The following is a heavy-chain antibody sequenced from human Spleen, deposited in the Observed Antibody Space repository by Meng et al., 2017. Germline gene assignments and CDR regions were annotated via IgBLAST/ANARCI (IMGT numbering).Heavy chain of an antibody. J-gene: IGHJ4*02. V-gene: IGHV4-34*01. CDR1: GGSFRSYY. CDR3: ARGPTTMAHDFDY. CDR2: INHSGST. Sequence: QVQHQHWGAGLLNPSEARSLTCVVSGGSFRSYYWSWIRQPPGKGLEWIGEINHSGSTNYNPSLESRATISVDTSQNNLSLKLSSVTAADSAVYYCARGPTTMAHDFDYWGQGTLVTVSS. D-gene: IGHD4-11*01.